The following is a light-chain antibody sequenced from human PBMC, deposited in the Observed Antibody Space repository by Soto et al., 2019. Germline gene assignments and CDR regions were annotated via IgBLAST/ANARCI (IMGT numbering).Light chain of an antibody. CDR3: ETWDTNVVV. CDR1: SGHSTYI. CDR2: LEGSGSY. J-gene: IGLJ2*01. Sequence: QLVLTQSSSASASLGSSVKLTCTLSSGHSTYIIAWHQQQPRKAPRYLMKLEGSGSYNKGSGIPDRFSGFSSGADRYLTISMLQFEDEADYYCETWDTNVVVFGGGTKLTVL. V-gene: IGLV4-60*02.